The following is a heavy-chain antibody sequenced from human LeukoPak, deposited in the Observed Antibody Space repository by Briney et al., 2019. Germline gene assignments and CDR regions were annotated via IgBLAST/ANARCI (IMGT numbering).Heavy chain of an antibody. CDR1: GFTFSDYY. D-gene: IGHD5-12*01. Sequence: GGSLRLSCAASGFTFSDYYMSWIRQAPGKGLEWVSYISSSGSTIYYADSVKGRFTISRDNAKNSLYLQMNSLRAEDTAVYYCARDTSFRGYSGYAKYYFDYWGQGTLVIVSS. V-gene: IGHV3-11*04. CDR3: ARDTSFRGYSGYAKYYFDY. J-gene: IGHJ4*02. CDR2: ISSSGSTI.